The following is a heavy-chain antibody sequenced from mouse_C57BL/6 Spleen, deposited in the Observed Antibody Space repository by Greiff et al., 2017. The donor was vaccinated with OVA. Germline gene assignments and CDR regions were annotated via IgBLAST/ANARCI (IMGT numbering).Heavy chain of an antibody. Sequence: QVQLQQPGAELVKPGASVKLSCKVSGYTFTSYWMHWVKQRPGQGLEWIGMIHPNSGSTNYNEKFKSKATLTVDKSSSTAYMQLSSLTSEDSAVYYCALYYYGSLAWFAYWGQGTLVTVSA. V-gene: IGHV1-64*01. CDR3: ALYYYGSLAWFAY. CDR1: GYTFTSYW. D-gene: IGHD1-1*01. J-gene: IGHJ3*01. CDR2: IHPNSGST.